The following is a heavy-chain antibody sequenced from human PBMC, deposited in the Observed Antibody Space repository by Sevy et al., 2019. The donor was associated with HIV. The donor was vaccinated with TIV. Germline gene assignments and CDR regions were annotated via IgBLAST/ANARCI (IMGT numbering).Heavy chain of an antibody. Sequence: GGSLRLSCAASGFTFSSYGMHWVRQAPGKGLEWVAVIWYDGSNKYYADSVKGRFTISRDNSKNTLYLQMNSLRAEDKAVYYCAQGGGIAVAGPKYYYYYYGMDVWGQGTTVTVSS. V-gene: IGHV3-33*01. D-gene: IGHD6-19*01. CDR3: AQGGGIAVAGPKYYYYYYGMDV. CDR1: GFTFSSYG. J-gene: IGHJ6*02. CDR2: IWYDGSNK.